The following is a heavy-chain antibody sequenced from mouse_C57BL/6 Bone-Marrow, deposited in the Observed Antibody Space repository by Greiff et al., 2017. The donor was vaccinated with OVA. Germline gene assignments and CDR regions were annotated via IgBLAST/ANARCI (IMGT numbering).Heavy chain of an antibody. CDR3: ARWRGLYYFDY. V-gene: IGHV1-52*01. Sequence: QVQLQQPGAELVRPGSSVKLSCKASGYTFTSYWMHWVKQRPIQGLEWIGNIDPSDSETHYNQKFKDKATLTVDKSSSTAYMQLSSLTSEDSAVYYCARWRGLYYFDYWGQGTTLTVSS. CDR1: GYTFTSYW. CDR2: IDPSDSET. J-gene: IGHJ2*01. D-gene: IGHD3-3*01.